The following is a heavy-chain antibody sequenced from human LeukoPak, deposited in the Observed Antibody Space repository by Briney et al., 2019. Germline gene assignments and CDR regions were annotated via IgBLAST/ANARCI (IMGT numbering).Heavy chain of an antibody. CDR3: GRQGYTASYYFFDY. Sequence: SETLSLTCTVSSGSIRSYYWGWVRQPPGKGLEWIGRIYTTGTTQYNPSLKSRVTMPVDTSTNQFSLNLRSMTAADTAVYYCGRQGYTASYYFFDYWSQGTLVAVS. CDR2: IYTTGTT. J-gene: IGHJ4*02. CDR1: SGSIRSYY. V-gene: IGHV4-4*07. D-gene: IGHD1-26*01.